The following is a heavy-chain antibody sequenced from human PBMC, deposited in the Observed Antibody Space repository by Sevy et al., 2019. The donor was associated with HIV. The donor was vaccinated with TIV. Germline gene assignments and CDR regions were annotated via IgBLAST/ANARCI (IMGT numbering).Heavy chain of an antibody. D-gene: IGHD3-22*01. V-gene: IGHV3-7*04. CDR2: IKQDESEK. J-gene: IGHJ4*02. CDR3: ARGNSGSFDY. Sequence: GGSLRLSCAASGFSFSSYWMHWVRQAPGKGLEWVANIKQDESEKYYVALVKGRFTISRDNAKNSVYLQMNSLRPEDTAIYYCARGNSGSFDYWGQGTLVTVSS. CDR1: GFSFSSYW.